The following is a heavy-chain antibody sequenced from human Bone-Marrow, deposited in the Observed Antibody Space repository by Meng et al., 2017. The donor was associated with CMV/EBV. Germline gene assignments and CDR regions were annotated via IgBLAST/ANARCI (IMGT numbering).Heavy chain of an antibody. V-gene: IGHV3-7*01. CDR2: IKQDGSEK. Sequence: WVRQAPGKGLEWVANIKQDGSEKYYVDSVKGRFTISRDNAKNSLYLQMNSLRAEDTAVYYCARGNDILTGSTSLPFDYYGMDVWGQGTTVTVSS. D-gene: IGHD3-9*01. J-gene: IGHJ6*02. CDR3: ARGNDILTGSTSLPFDYYGMDV.